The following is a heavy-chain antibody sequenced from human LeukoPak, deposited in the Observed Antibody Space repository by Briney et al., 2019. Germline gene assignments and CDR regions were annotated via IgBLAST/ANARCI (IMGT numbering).Heavy chain of an antibody. J-gene: IGHJ4*02. CDR3: ARQTGSGLFTLP. Sequence: SETLSLTCTVSGVSISSSNSYWGWIRQPPGKGLEWIGSIYYTGNTYYNASLKSRVTISIDTSKNQISLRLTSATATDTAMYYCARQTGSGLFTLPGGQGTLVTVSS. D-gene: IGHD3/OR15-3a*01. CDR1: GVSISSSNSY. V-gene: IGHV4-39*01. CDR2: IYYTGNT.